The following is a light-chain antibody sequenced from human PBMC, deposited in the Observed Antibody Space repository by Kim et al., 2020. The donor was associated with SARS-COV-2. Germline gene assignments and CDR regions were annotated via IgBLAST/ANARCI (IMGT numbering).Light chain of an antibody. CDR2: EGS. CDR1: RSDGGSENL. CDR3: CSDAGSSTWV. J-gene: IGLJ3*02. Sequence: GQSTTISGTGTRSDGGSENLDSWYQQQPGKAAKLMIYEGSKRPSGVSNRFSGSKAGNTASLTISGLQAEDEDDYYCCSDAGSSTWVFGGGTQLTVL. V-gene: IGLV2-23*01.